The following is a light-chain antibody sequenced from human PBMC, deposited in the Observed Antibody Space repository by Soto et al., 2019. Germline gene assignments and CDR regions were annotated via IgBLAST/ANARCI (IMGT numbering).Light chain of an antibody. CDR3: QKYNSAPRT. V-gene: IGKV1-5*03. CDR2: KAS. Sequence: EIQMTPSRASLSGSVGDRVRVPCRASQTISSWLAWYQQKPGKAPKLLIYKASTLKSGVPSRFSGSGSGTEFTLTISSLQPDDFATYYCQKYNSAPRTFGQVSNVDI. CDR1: QTISSW. J-gene: IGKJ1*01.